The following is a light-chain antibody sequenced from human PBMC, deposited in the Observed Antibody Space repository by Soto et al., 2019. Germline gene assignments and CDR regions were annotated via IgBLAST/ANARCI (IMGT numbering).Light chain of an antibody. CDR3: HHDSECPFP. CDR1: QGISNS. J-gene: IGKJ5*01. CDR2: GAS. Sequence: DIHMTQSPSSLSASVGARVTITWRASQGISNSLAWYQHKPGKAPTSLMFGASTLQSGVPRRFRGRVSGTAFPLTLSSRQAEDFAAYHCHHDSECPFPLGHGTRLEVK. V-gene: IGKV1-16*01.